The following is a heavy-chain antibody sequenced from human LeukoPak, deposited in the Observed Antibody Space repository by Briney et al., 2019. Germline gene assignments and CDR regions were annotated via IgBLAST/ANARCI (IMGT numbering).Heavy chain of an antibody. J-gene: IGHJ4*02. CDR1: GYTFTCYY. V-gene: IGHV1-2*02. CDR3: ARGYDFWSGYSEGGY. D-gene: IGHD3-3*01. Sequence: ASVKVSCKASGYTFTCYYMHWVRQAPGQGLEWMGWINPNSGGTTYAQKFPGRVTITSDTSISTAYMELRRLRSDDTAVYYCARGYDFWSGYSEGGYWGQGTLVTVSS. CDR2: INPNSGGT.